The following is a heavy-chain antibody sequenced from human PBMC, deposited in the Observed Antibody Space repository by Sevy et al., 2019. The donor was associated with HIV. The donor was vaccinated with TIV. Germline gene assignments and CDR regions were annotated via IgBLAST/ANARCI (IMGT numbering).Heavy chain of an antibody. CDR3: AKVGYYYDSSGYPETVQDY. J-gene: IGHJ4*02. Sequence: GRSLRLSCAASGFTFSSYAMSWVRQAPGKGLEWVSAISGSGGSTYYADSVKGRFTISRDNSKNTLYLQMNSLRAEDTAVYYCAKVGYYYDSSGYPETVQDYWGQGTLVTVSS. V-gene: IGHV3-23*01. CDR1: GFTFSSYA. CDR2: ISGSGGST. D-gene: IGHD3-22*01.